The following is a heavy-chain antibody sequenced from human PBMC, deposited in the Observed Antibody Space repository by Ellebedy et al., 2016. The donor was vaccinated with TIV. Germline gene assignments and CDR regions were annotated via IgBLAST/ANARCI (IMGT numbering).Heavy chain of an antibody. CDR2: IWFDGGSK. Sequence: GESLKISCAASGFTFSDYHMHWVRQAPGKGLEWVALIWFDGGSKYYVDSVKDRFTLSRDNSKNTVHLEMNNLRVDDTAVYYCAREVAGGQGAMDVWGQGTTVAVS. D-gene: IGHD5-12*01. CDR3: AREVAGGQGAMDV. V-gene: IGHV3-33*01. CDR1: GFTFSDYH. J-gene: IGHJ6*02.